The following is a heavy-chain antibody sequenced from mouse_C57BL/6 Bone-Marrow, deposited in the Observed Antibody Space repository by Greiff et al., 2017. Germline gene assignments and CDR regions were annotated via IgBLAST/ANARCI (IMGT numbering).Heavy chain of an antibody. J-gene: IGHJ2*01. CDR3: ARSDYHGNSPYSFDY. CDR1: GYAFTNYL. CDR2: INPGSGGT. D-gene: IGHD1-1*01. Sequence: QVQLKESGAELVRPGTSVKVSCKASGYAFTNYLIDWVKQRPGQGLEWIGVINPGSGGTNYNEKFKGKVTLTADKSYSTAYMQLSRLTSEDSAVYVCARSDYHGNSPYSFDYWGQGTTLTVSS. V-gene: IGHV1-54*01.